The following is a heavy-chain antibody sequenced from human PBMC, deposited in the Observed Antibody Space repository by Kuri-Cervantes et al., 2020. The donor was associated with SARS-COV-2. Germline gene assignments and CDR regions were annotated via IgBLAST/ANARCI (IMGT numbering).Heavy chain of an antibody. CDR3: ARGPGLYSRKAYGMDV. CDR1: GGSFSGYY. Sequence: SETLSLTCAVYGGSFSGYYWSWIRQPPGKGLEWIGEINHSGSTNYNPSLKSRVTISVDTSKNQFSLKLSSVTAAGTAVYYCARGPGLYSRKAYGMDVWGQGTTVTVSS. V-gene: IGHV4-34*01. D-gene: IGHD3-16*02. CDR2: INHSGST. J-gene: IGHJ6*02.